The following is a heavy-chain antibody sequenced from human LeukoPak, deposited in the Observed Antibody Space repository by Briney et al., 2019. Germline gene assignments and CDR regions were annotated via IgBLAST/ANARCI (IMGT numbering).Heavy chain of an antibody. CDR2: MYYSGST. J-gene: IGHJ5*02. D-gene: IGHD3-22*01. Sequence: PSETLSFTCTVSGGSISSGDYYWSWIRHPPGKGLEWIAYMYYSGSTYYNPSLKSRVTMSADTSKNQLSLKLSSVTAADTAVYYCARPYYYDSRIDPWGQGILVTVSS. CDR3: ARPYYYDSRIDP. CDR1: GGSISSGDYY. V-gene: IGHV4-30-4*01.